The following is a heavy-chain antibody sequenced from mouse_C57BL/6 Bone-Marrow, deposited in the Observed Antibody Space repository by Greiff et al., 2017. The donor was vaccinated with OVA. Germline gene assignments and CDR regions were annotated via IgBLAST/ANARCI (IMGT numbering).Heavy chain of an antibody. CDR3: ARPYSYASMDY. V-gene: IGHV3-6*01. J-gene: IGHJ4*01. Sequence: EVQLVESGPGLVKPSQSLSLTCSVSGYSFTSGYYWYWIRQPPGNQLEWMGYISYDGSNNYNPSLKNRISITLDTSTNQFFLKLNSVTTEHTATYYCARPYSYASMDYWGQGTSVTVSS. CDR2: ISYDGSN. D-gene: IGHD1-1*01. CDR1: GYSFTSGYY.